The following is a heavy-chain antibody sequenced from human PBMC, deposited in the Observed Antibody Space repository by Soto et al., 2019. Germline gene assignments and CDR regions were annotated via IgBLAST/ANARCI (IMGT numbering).Heavy chain of an antibody. J-gene: IGHJ3*02. V-gene: IGHV4-39*01. CDR1: DGALTRSGFF. Sequence: SETLSLTCSVSDGALTRSGFFWGWLRQTPGKGLEWIGSIHHSGESYYTSSLESRVTISVDTSKNQFSLKLNSVTAADTAVYYCARLPYYDTPPVTFDIWGQGAMVTVSS. CDR3: ARLPYYDTPPVTFDI. D-gene: IGHD3-22*01. CDR2: IHHSGES.